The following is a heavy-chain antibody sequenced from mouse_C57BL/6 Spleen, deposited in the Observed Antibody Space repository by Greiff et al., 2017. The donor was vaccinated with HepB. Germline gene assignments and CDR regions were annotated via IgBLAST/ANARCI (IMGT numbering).Heavy chain of an antibody. CDR1: GYTFTSYG. V-gene: IGHV1-81*01. Sequence: QVQLQQSGAELVRPGASVKLSCKASGYTFTSYGISWVRQRTGPGLEWIGEIYPRSGNTYYNEKFKGKATLTPDKSSSTTYMEHRSLTSEDAAVYFCARSGVTRGSFAYWGQGTLVTVSA. CDR3: ARSGVTRGSFAY. J-gene: IGHJ3*01. CDR2: IYPRSGNT. D-gene: IGHD2-2*01.